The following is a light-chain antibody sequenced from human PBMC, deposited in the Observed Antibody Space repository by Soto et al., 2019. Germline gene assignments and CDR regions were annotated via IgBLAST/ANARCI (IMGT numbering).Light chain of an antibody. CDR1: SGSVSTSYY. CDR3: VLYMGSGIWV. Sequence: QAVVTQEPSFSVSPGRTVTLTCGLSSGSVSTSYYSSWYQQTPGQAPRTLIYSTNTRSSGVPDRFFGSILGNKAALTITGAQAEDESDYYCVLYMGSGIWVFGGGTQLTVL. J-gene: IGLJ3*02. CDR2: STN. V-gene: IGLV8-61*01.